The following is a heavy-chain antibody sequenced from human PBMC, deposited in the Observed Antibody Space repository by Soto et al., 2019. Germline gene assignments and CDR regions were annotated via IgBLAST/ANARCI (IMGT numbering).Heavy chain of an antibody. CDR3: ARGPGGYCSGGSCYGRLDP. CDR2: IFHSGTT. J-gene: IGHJ5*02. V-gene: IGHV4-38-2*01. D-gene: IGHD2-15*01. CDR1: GEYISNGYY. Sequence: PSETLSLTCAVSGEYISNGYYWAWIRQPPGKWLEWIGSIFHSGTTYYNPSIKSRVTIAVDTSKNQFSLKLSSVTAADTAVYYCARGPGGYCSGGSCYGRLDPWGQGTLVTVSS.